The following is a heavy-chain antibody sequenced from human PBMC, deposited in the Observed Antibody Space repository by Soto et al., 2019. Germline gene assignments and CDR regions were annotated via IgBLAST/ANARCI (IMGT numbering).Heavy chain of an antibody. D-gene: IGHD3-3*01. CDR3: ARDPPYDFWRGDPYTRMSNWFDP. J-gene: IGHJ5*02. CDR2: ISANNGNT. V-gene: IGHV1-18*01. Sequence: QVQLVQSGAEVKKPGASVKVSCKASGYTFTSYGISWVRQAPGQGLEWMGRISANNGNTNYAQKLQGRVTMTPDTSTSTAYMELRSLRSDDTAVYYCARDPPYDFWRGDPYTRMSNWFDPWVQGSPVTVSS. CDR1: GYTFTSYG.